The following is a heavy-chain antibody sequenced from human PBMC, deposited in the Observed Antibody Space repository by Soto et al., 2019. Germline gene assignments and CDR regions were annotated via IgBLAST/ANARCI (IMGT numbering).Heavy chain of an antibody. CDR3: AKGRGGSGSLTPRVDF. CDR2: ISGGGDTT. CDR1: GFTFTNYA. D-gene: IGHD3-10*01. V-gene: IGHV3-23*01. J-gene: IGHJ4*02. Sequence: EVQLLESGGGLVQPGGSLRLSCAASGFTFTNYAMTWVRQAPGKGLEWVSAISGGGDTTSYADSVKGRFTVSRDGSKNTLYLQMGSLRAEDTALYYCAKGRGGSGSLTPRVDFWGLGTLVTVSS.